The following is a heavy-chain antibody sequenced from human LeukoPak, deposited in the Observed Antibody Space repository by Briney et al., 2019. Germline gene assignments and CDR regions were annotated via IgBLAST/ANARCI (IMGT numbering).Heavy chain of an antibody. V-gene: IGHV3-74*01. CDR2: INSDGSRT. CDR3: AKDHVGIAMIVMVLDS. D-gene: IGHD3-22*01. CDR1: GFIFSDYY. Sequence: PGGSLRLSCAASGFIFSDYYMSWVRQAPGKGLVWVSRINSDGSRTNYADSVKGRFTISGDNAKNTLYLEMNSLRVEDTAIYYCAKDHVGIAMIVMVLDSWGQGTLVTVSS. J-gene: IGHJ4*02.